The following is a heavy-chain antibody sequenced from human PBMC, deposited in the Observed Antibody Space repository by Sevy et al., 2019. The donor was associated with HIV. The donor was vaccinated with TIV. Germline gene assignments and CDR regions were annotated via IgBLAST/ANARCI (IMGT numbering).Heavy chain of an antibody. CDR2: ISYFGST. J-gene: IGHJ4*02. Sequence: SETLSLTCTVSGGSVSSGNSYWSWIRQPPGKGLEWIGYISYFGSTNYNPSLKSRVTISVDTSKNQLSLRLSSLTAADTAIYYCVRDRIAAAGGYFDYWGQGTLVTVSS. V-gene: IGHV4-61*01. CDR3: VRDRIAAAGGYFDY. CDR1: GGSVSSGNSY. D-gene: IGHD6-13*01.